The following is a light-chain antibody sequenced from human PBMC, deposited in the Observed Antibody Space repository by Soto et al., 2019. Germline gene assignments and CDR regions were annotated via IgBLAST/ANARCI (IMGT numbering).Light chain of an antibody. CDR1: QSLVFSDGNTY. CDR3: MQGTHWPPWT. V-gene: IGKV2-30*01. Sequence: DVVMTQSPLSLTVTLGQPASISCRSSQSLVFSDGNTYLNWFQQRPGQSPRRLLYKVSIRDSGGADRFSGRGSGTDFTLKISMVEAEDVGVYYCMQGTHWPPWTFGQGTKVEIK. J-gene: IGKJ1*01. CDR2: KVS.